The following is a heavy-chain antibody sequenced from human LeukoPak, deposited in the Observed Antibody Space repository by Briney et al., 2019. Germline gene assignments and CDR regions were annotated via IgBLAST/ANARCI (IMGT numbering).Heavy chain of an antibody. Sequence: GASVKVSCKASGGTFSSYAISWVRQAPGQGLEWMGGIIPIFGTANYAQKFQGRVTITADESTSTAYVELSSLRSEDTAVYYCARSAPYDISDYWGQGTLVTVSS. CDR2: IIPIFGTA. J-gene: IGHJ4*02. CDR3: ARSAPYDISDY. CDR1: GGTFSSYA. V-gene: IGHV1-69*13. D-gene: IGHD3-9*01.